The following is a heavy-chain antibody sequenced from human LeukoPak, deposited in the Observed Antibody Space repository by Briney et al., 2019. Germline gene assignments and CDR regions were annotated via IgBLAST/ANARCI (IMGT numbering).Heavy chain of an antibody. D-gene: IGHD3-10*01. CDR2: INPNSGGT. J-gene: IGHJ3*02. V-gene: IGHV1-2*02. CDR1: GYTFTGYY. Sequence: ASVKVSCKASGYTFTGYYMHWVRQAPGQGLEWMGWINPNSGGTNYAQKFQGRVTMTRDTSISTANMELSRLRSDDTAVYYCARGPTVLLWFGELFDIWGQGTMVTVSS. CDR3: ARGPTVLLWFGELFDI.